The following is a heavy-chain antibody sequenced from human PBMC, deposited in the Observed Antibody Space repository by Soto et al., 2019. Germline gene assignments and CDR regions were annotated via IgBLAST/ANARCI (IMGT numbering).Heavy chain of an antibody. V-gene: IGHV1-69*01. D-gene: IGHD1-1*01. Sequence: QVQLVQSGAEVKKPGSSVKVSCQASGGTFSNFPIAWVRQAPGQGLEWMGAIIPIFDTIIYAQKFQGRVTITADESASTAYMELSSLTSADTALYYCARPRTGATTKGYDYWGQGTLVTVSS. CDR2: IIPIFDTI. CDR1: GGTFSNFP. CDR3: ARPRTGATTKGYDY. J-gene: IGHJ4*02.